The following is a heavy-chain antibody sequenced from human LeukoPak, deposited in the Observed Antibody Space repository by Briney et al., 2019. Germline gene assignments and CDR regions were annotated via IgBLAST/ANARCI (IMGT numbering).Heavy chain of an antibody. D-gene: IGHD5-24*01. Sequence: GGSLRLSCAASGFTFSDYWMIWVRQAPGKGLEWVGNIKQDGSVNRYADSVRGRFTIPRDNAQTSVYLQMNSLRAEDTAVYYCARASNPWLQLTWGQGTLVTVSS. J-gene: IGHJ5*02. CDR2: IKQDGSVN. V-gene: IGHV3-7*05. CDR3: ARASNPWLQLT. CDR1: GFTFSDYW.